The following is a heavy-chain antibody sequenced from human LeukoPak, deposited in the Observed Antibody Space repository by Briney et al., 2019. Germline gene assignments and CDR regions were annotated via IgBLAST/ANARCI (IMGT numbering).Heavy chain of an antibody. CDR3: AKDKWSGAVKFNWFDP. Sequence: GASVKVSCKASGYTFTGYYMHWVRQAPGQGLEWMGWINPNSGGTNYAQKFQGRVTMTRDTSISTAYMELSRLRSDDTAVYYCAKDKWSGAVKFNWFDPWGQGTLVTVSS. CDR1: GYTFTGYY. D-gene: IGHD6-19*01. CDR2: INPNSGGT. V-gene: IGHV1-2*02. J-gene: IGHJ5*02.